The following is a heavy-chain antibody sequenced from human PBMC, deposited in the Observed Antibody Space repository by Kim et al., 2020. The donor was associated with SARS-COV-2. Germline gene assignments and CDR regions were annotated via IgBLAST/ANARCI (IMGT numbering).Heavy chain of an antibody. D-gene: IGHD5-12*01. Sequence: YADSVKGRFTISRDNSKKSLYLQMNSLRSEDAALYYCAKDMPYSGYGVDIWGQGTTVIVSS. V-gene: IGHV3-43*01. J-gene: IGHJ6*02. CDR3: AKDMPYSGYGVDI.